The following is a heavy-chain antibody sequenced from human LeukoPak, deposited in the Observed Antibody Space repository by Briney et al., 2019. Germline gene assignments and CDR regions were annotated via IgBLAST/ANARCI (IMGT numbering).Heavy chain of an antibody. D-gene: IGHD3-22*01. V-gene: IGHV1-24*01. Sequence: ASVKVSCKVSGYTLTELSMHWVRQAPGTGLEWMGGFDPEDGETIYAQKFQGRVTMTEDTSTDTAYMELSSLRSEDTAVYYCATQWNYYDSSGYYYFYYWGQGTLVTVSS. J-gene: IGHJ4*02. CDR1: GYTLTELS. CDR2: FDPEDGET. CDR3: ATQWNYYDSSGYYYFYY.